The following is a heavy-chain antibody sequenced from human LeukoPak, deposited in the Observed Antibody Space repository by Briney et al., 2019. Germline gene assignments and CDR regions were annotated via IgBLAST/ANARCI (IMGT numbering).Heavy chain of an antibody. D-gene: IGHD3-10*01. CDR2: IIPIFGTA. V-gene: IGHV1-69*06. CDR3: ARDETIYYGSGANWFDP. CDR1: GVTFSNFA. Sequence: SVKVSCKASGVTFSNFAISWVRQAPGQGLEWMGGIIPIFGTANYAQKFQGRVTITADKSTSTAYMELSSLRSEDTAVYYCARDETIYYGSGANWFDPWGQGTLVTVSS. J-gene: IGHJ5*02.